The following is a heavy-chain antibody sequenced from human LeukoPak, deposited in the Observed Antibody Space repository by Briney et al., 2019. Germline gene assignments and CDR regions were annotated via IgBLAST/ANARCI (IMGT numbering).Heavy chain of an antibody. CDR3: AKDSGSSWISSVAFDI. V-gene: IGHV3-9*01. Sequence: GGSLRLSCAASGFTFDDYAMHWVRQAPGKGLEWVSGISWNSGSIGYADSVKGRFTISRDNAKNSLYLQMNSLRAEDTALYYCAKDSGSSWISSVAFDIWGQGTMVTVSS. CDR1: GFTFDDYA. J-gene: IGHJ3*02. D-gene: IGHD6-13*01. CDR2: ISWNSGSI.